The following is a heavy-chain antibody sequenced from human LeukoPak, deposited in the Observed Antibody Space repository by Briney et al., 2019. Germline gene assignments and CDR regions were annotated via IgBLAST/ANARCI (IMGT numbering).Heavy chain of an antibody. J-gene: IGHJ4*02. D-gene: IGHD3-10*01. Sequence: AXXWVRQAPGXXXEWVSAISGSGGSTYYADSVKGRFTISRDNSKNTLYLQMNSLRAEDTAVYYCAKELGGSGSLDYWGQGTLVTVSS. CDR3: AKELGGSGSLDY. CDR1: A. CDR2: ISGSGGST. V-gene: IGHV3-23*01.